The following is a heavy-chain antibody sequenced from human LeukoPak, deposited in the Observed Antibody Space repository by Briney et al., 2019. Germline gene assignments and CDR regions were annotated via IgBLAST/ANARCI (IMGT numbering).Heavy chain of an antibody. CDR2: INPSGGST. CDR1: GYTFTSYY. J-gene: IGHJ6*03. Sequence: ASVKVSCKASGYTFTSYYMHWVRQAPGQGLEWMGIINPSGGSTSYAQKFQGRVTMTRDMSTSTVYMELSSLRSEDTAVYYCARDAGDSSSGYCMDVWGKGTTVTVSS. V-gene: IGHV1-46*01. CDR3: ARDAGDSSSGYCMDV. D-gene: IGHD5-24*01.